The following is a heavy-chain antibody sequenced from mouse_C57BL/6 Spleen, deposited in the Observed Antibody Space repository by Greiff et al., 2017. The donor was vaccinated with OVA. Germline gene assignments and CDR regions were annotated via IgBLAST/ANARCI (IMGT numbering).Heavy chain of an antibody. V-gene: IGHV1-55*01. CDR1: GYTFTSYW. CDR2: IYPGSGST. D-gene: IGHD1-1*01. Sequence: QVQLQQPGAELVKPGASVKMSCKASGYTFTSYWINWVKQRPGQGLEWIGDIYPGSGSTNYNEKFKSKATLTVDTSYSPAYLQLSSLTSEDSAGYACARDYCGSSARMDYWGQGTSVTVSS. CDR3: ARDYCGSSARMDY. J-gene: IGHJ4*01.